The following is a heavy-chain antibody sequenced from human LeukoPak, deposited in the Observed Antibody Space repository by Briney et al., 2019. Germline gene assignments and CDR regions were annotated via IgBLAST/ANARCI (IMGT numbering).Heavy chain of an antibody. J-gene: IGHJ4*02. Sequence: GGSLRLSCAASGFTFSSYAMSWVRQAPGKGLEWVSGISGSGGSTYYADSVKGRFTISRDNSKNTLYLQMNSLRAEDTAVYYCAKGTGYSGYDYGDYWGQGTLVTVSS. V-gene: IGHV3-23*01. CDR3: AKGTGYSGYDYGDY. D-gene: IGHD5-12*01. CDR1: GFTFSSYA. CDR2: ISGSGGST.